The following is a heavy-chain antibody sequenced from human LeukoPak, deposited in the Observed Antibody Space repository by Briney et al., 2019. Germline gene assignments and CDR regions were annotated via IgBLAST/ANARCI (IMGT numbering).Heavy chain of an antibody. CDR3: AKVANRSGWLFAY. V-gene: IGHV3-23*01. J-gene: IGHJ4*02. CDR1: GFTFSSYA. CDR2: INGGGGGT. D-gene: IGHD6-19*01. Sequence: GGSLRLSCAACGFTFSSYAMRWVGQAPGKGVEGVSGINGGGGGTYYADSVKGRFTISRDNSKNTLYLQMNSLRAEDTALYYCAKVANRSGWLFAYWGQGTLVTVSS.